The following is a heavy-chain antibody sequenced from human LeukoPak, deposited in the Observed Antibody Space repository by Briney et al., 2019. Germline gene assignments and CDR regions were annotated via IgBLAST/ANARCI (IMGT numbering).Heavy chain of an antibody. Sequence: PGGSLRLSCAASGFTFSNAWMSWVRQAPGKGLEWVGRIKSKTDGGTTDYAAPVKGRFTISRDDSKNTLYLQMNSLKTEDTAVYYCTTDPYYDFWSRPLDYWGQGTLVTVSS. CDR3: TTDPYYDFWSRPLDY. CDR2: IKSKTDGGTT. CDR1: GFTFSNAW. J-gene: IGHJ4*02. D-gene: IGHD3-3*01. V-gene: IGHV3-15*01.